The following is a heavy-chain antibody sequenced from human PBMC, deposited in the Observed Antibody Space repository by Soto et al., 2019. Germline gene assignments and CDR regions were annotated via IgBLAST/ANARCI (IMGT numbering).Heavy chain of an antibody. CDR3: ARIRGYCSGGSCYFYYFAMDV. J-gene: IGHJ6*02. D-gene: IGHD2-15*01. Sequence: SGPTLVNPTETLTLTCTVSGFSLSDADVGVAWIRQPPGKALEWLAHILSNDEEVFSSSLRTRLTISKDTSRSQVVLTMSNMEPVDTATYYCARIRGYCSGGSCYFYYFAMDVWGQGTTVTVSS. V-gene: IGHV2-26*01. CDR1: GFSLSDADVG. CDR2: ILSNDEE.